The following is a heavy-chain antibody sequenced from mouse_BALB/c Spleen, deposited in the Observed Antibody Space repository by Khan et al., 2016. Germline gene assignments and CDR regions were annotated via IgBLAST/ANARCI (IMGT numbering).Heavy chain of an antibody. D-gene: IGHD2-1*01. CDR2: IYPGDGDT. CDR1: GYVFSNFW. CDR3: AKGNGNPYYALDP. V-gene: IGHV1-80*01. Sequence: QVWLQQSGAELVRPGSSVKISCKASGYVFSNFWMNWVKQRPGQGLEWIGQIYPGDGDTNYNGKFKGKATLTADKSSSTAYMQLSSLTSEDSAVYFCAKGNGNPYYALDPWGQGTSVTVSS. J-gene: IGHJ4*01.